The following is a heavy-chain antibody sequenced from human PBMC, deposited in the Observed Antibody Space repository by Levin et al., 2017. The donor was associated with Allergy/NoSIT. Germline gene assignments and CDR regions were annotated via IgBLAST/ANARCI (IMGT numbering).Heavy chain of an antibody. CDR2: FYYSGSP. J-gene: IGHJ4*02. CDR1: GGSISSYD. D-gene: IGHD6-13*01. V-gene: IGHV4-59*08. Sequence: SETLSLTCTVSGGSISSYDWGWVRQPPGKGLELIGYFYYSGSPNYNPSLKSRVTISVDTSKKQFSLRLNSVTAADTAVDYCATIAATSTVWGQGALVTVSS. CDR3: ATIAATSTV.